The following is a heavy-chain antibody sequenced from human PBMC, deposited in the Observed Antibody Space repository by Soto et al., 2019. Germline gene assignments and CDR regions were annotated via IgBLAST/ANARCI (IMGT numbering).Heavy chain of an antibody. V-gene: IGHV4-4*02. CDR1: GGYISSSNW. Sequence: SETLSLTCAVSGGYISSSNWWSWVRQPPGKGLEWIGEIYHSGSTNYNPSLKSRVTISVDKSKNQFSLKLSSVTAADTAVYYCARSRGYSGYDPLYNWFDPWGQGTLVTVSS. CDR2: IYHSGST. CDR3: ARSRGYSGYDPLYNWFDP. D-gene: IGHD5-12*01. J-gene: IGHJ5*02.